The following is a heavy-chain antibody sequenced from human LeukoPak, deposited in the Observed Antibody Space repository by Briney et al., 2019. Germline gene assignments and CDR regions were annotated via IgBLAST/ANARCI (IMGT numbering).Heavy chain of an antibody. CDR3: ARHLSSITSCPNY. Sequence: GESLKISCKRSGYSFASYWIAWVRQMPGKGLEWMGVIYPGNSDITYSPSFQGQVTVSADKSVSTAYLHWSSLKASDTAIYYCARHLSSITSCPNYWGQGTLATVSS. D-gene: IGHD2-2*01. J-gene: IGHJ4*02. V-gene: IGHV5-51*01. CDR1: GYSFASYW. CDR2: IYPGNSDI.